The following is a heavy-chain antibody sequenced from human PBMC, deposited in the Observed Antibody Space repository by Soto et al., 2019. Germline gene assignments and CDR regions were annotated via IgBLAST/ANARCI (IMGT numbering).Heavy chain of an antibody. Sequence: QVRLVQSGAEVKKPGSSVKVSCKASGYTLSSYAINWVRQAPGQGLELMGGSIPVFNSATYAQKFQGRVTITADESTSTAYLELRSLRSEDTAVYYCARIGDGNQRPFDYWGQGTLVTVSS. V-gene: IGHV1-69*01. CDR1: GYTLSSYA. CDR2: SIPVFNSA. CDR3: ARIGDGNQRPFDY. J-gene: IGHJ4*02. D-gene: IGHD6-25*01.